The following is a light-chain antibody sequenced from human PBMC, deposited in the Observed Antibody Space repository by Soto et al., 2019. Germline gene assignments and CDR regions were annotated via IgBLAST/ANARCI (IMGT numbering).Light chain of an antibody. J-gene: IGLJ3*02. CDR2: GNS. V-gene: IGLV1-40*01. Sequence: QSVLTQPPSVSGAPGQRVTISCIGSSSNIGAGYDVHWYQQLPGTAPKLLIYGNSNRPSGVPDRFSGSKSGTSASLAITGLQAEDEADYYCHSYDSSLSGWVFGGGTKLTVL. CDR3: HSYDSSLSGWV. CDR1: SSNIGAGYD.